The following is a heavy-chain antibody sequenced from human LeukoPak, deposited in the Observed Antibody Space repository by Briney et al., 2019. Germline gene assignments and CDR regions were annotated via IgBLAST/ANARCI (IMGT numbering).Heavy chain of an antibody. CDR3: ARDRSGTYYNWFDP. J-gene: IGHJ5*02. CDR1: GYTFTGYY. Sequence: ASVKVSCKASGYTFTGYYVHWVRQAPGQGREWMGWINPNSGGTNYAQKFQDRVTMTRDTSISTAYMELSRLRSDDTAVYYCARDRSGTYYNWFDPWGQGTLVTVSS. V-gene: IGHV1-2*02. D-gene: IGHD1-26*01. CDR2: INPNSGGT.